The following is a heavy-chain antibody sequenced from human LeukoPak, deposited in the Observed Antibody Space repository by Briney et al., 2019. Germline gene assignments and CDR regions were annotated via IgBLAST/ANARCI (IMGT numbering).Heavy chain of an antibody. D-gene: IGHD6-6*01. J-gene: IGHJ4*02. Sequence: PGGSLRLSCAASGFTFSSYAMHWVRQAPGKGLEYVSAISSNGGSTYYANSVKGRFTISRDNSKYTLYLQMGSLRAEDMAVYYCARGPRYSSSSWVDYWGQGTLVTVSS. CDR2: ISSNGGST. CDR1: GFTFSSYA. CDR3: ARGPRYSSSSWVDY. V-gene: IGHV3-64*01.